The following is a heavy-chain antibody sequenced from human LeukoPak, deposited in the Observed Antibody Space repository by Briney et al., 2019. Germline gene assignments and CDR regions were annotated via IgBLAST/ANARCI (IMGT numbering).Heavy chain of an antibody. CDR1: GYTFTSYY. V-gene: IGHV1-46*01. Sequence: ASVKVSCKAAGYTFTSYYMHWVRQAPGQGLEWMGIINPSGGSTSYGQKFQGRVTMTRDMSTSTVYMELSSLRSEDTAVYYCARAGYDSSGSYYFDYWGQGTLVTVSS. CDR3: ARAGYDSSGSYYFDY. CDR2: INPSGGST. D-gene: IGHD3-22*01. J-gene: IGHJ4*02.